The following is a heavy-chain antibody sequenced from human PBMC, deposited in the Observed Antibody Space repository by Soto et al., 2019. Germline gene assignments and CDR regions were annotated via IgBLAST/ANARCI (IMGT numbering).Heavy chain of an antibody. J-gene: IGHJ4*02. V-gene: IGHV5-51*01. Sequence: HGESLKISCKGSGYSFTNYWIGWVRQMPGKGLEWMGIIDPGDSDTRYSPSFQGQVTISADKSISTAYLQWSSLRASDTAMYYCARPLGALQTYSFHYWGQGTLVTVSS. CDR2: IDPGDSDT. CDR3: ARPLGALQTYSFHY. CDR1: GYSFTNYW. D-gene: IGHD3-3*02.